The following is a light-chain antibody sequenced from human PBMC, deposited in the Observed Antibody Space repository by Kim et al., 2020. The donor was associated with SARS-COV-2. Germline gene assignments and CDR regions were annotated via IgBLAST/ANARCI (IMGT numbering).Light chain of an antibody. Sequence: QLVLTQSPSASASLGASVKLTCTLSSGHSSYAIAWHQQQPEKGPRYLMKVSSDGSHSRGTGIPDRFSGSSSGAERYLTISSLQSEDEADYYCQTWGTGIHVFGGGTQLTVL. CDR2: VSSDGSH. J-gene: IGLJ3*02. V-gene: IGLV4-69*01. CDR3: QTWGTGIHV. CDR1: SGHSSYA.